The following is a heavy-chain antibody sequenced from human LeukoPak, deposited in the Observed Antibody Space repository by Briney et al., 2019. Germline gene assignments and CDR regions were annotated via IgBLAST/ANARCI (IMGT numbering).Heavy chain of an antibody. J-gene: IGHJ4*02. CDR2: IYYSGST. CDR1: GGSISSGGYY. V-gene: IGHV4-31*02. Sequence: PSETLSLTWTVSGGSISSGGYYWSWIRQHPGKGLEWIGYIYYSGSTYYNPSLKSRVTISVDTSKNQFSLKLSSVTAADTAVYYCARGGVYYGSCDYWGKGTLVTVSS. CDR3: ARGGVYYGSCDY. D-gene: IGHD3-10*01.